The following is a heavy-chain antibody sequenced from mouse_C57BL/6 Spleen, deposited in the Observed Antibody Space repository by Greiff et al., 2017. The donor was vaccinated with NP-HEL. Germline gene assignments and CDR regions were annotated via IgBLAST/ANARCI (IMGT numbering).Heavy chain of an antibody. V-gene: IGHV1-54*01. Sequence: VQLQQSGAELVRPGTSVKVSCKASGYAFTNYLIEWVKQRPGQGLEWIGVINPGSGGTNYNEKFKGKATLTADKSSSTAYMQRSSLTSEDSAVYFCARSEGYDNYAMDYWGQGTSVTVSS. CDR3: ARSEGYDNYAMDY. D-gene: IGHD2-2*01. CDR2: INPGSGGT. J-gene: IGHJ4*01. CDR1: GYAFTNYL.